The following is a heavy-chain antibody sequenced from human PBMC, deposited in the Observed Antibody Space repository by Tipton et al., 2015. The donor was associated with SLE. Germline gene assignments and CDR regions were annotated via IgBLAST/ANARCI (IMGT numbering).Heavy chain of an antibody. V-gene: IGHV3-9*01. CDR3: VRDIGSVTAAFGY. CDR1: GFSFDDYA. J-gene: IGHJ4*02. D-gene: IGHD4-17*01. Sequence: SLRLSCAASGFSFDDYAMHWVRQAPGKGLEWVAGIGWDSAYIAYEDSVEGRFTISRDNAKKSLYLQMDSLRTEDTALYHCVRDIGSVTAAFGYWGPGIMVFVS. CDR2: IGWDSAYI.